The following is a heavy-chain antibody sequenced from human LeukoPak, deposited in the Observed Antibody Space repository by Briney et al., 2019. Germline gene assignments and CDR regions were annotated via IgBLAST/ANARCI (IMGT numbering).Heavy chain of an antibody. D-gene: IGHD6-19*01. Sequence: GASVKVSCKASGYTFTSYAMHWVRQAPGQRLEWMGWINAGNGNTKYSQKFQGRVTITRDTSASTAYMELSSLRSEDTAVYYCARDTGYSSGWFYDYWGQGALVTVSS. V-gene: IGHV1-3*01. CDR3: ARDTGYSSGWFYDY. CDR1: GYTFTSYA. CDR2: INAGNGNT. J-gene: IGHJ4*02.